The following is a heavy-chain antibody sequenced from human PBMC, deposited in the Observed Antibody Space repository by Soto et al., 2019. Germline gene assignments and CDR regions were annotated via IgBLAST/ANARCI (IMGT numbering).Heavy chain of an antibody. CDR1: GFTFSPYR. V-gene: IGHV3-30*18. CDR3: AKYKWAYSSSWSSFDY. Sequence: QVQMVESGGGVVQPWMSLRLSCAASGFTFSPYRMHWYRQAPGKGPERVAGISYDESSKYYADSVKGRFTIYRDNSKNTLDLQMNSLRADDTAVYYCAKYKWAYSSSWSSFDYWGQGTLVTVSS. CDR2: ISYDESSK. D-gene: IGHD6-13*01. J-gene: IGHJ4*02.